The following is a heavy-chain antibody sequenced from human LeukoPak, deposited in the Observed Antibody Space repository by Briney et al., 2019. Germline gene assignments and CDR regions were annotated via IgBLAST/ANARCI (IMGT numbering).Heavy chain of an antibody. CDR2: VNPNSGNT. CDR1: GYTFTSYD. J-gene: IGHJ4*02. V-gene: IGHV1-8*01. CDR3: ATQAAAVDY. D-gene: IGHD6-13*01. Sequence: ASVKVSCKASGYTFTSYDINWVRQATGQGLEWMGWVNPNSGNTGYAQKFQGRVTMTEDTSTDTAYMELSSLRSEDTAVYYCATQAAAVDYWGQGTLVTVSS.